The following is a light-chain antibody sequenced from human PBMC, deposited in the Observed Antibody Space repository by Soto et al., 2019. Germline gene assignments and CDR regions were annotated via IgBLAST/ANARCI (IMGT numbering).Light chain of an antibody. CDR3: QQYGTSPRT. Sequence: EIVLTQSPGTLSLSPGERATLSCRASQSVSSSFVAWFQQKPGQAPRLLIYGTSSRATGIPDRFSGSGSGTDFTLTINGLEPEDFAMYFCQQYGTSPRTFGQGTKVDIK. CDR1: QSVSSSF. J-gene: IGKJ1*01. V-gene: IGKV3-20*01. CDR2: GTS.